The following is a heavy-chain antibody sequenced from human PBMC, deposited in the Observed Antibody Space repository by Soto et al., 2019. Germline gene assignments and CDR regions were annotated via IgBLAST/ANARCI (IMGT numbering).Heavy chain of an antibody. J-gene: IGHJ6*02. V-gene: IGHV3-33*01. Sequence: QVQLVESGGGVVQPGRSLRLSCATSGFIFNTYGMHWVRQAPGKGLEWVAVIWPDGSHRYYADSVSGQFTISRDNSKNTLFLQMNSLSAEDTGVDYCARAAWYYYGMDVWGQGTTVTLSS. CDR1: GFIFNTYG. CDR2: IWPDGSHR. CDR3: ARAAWYYYGMDV. D-gene: IGHD6-25*01.